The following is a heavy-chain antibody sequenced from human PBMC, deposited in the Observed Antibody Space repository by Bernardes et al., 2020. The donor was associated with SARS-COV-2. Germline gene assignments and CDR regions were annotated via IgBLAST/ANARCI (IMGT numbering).Heavy chain of an antibody. D-gene: IGHD2-2*01. Sequence: ASVKVSCKASGYTFTSYGISWVRQAPGQGLEWMGWISAYNGNTNYAQKLQGRVTMTTDTSTSTAYMELRSLRSDDTAVYYCARRVVPAARHVHTMDVWGQGTTVTVSS. CDR3: ARRVVPAARHVHTMDV. J-gene: IGHJ6*02. V-gene: IGHV1-18*01. CDR2: ISAYNGNT. CDR1: GYTFTSYG.